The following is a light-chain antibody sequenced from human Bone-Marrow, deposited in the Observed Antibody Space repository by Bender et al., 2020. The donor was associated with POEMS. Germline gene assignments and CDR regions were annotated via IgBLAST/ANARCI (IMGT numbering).Light chain of an antibody. CDR3: CSYTVGTSSV. CDR1: SSDVGAYNL. Sequence: QSALTQPASVSGSPGQSITISCNGASSDVGAYNLVSWYQQHPGKAPKLLIYEVRKRPSGVSNRFSGSKSDNTASLTISGLQAEDEADYYCCSYTVGTSSVFGGGTKLTVL. CDR2: EVR. J-gene: IGLJ2*01. V-gene: IGLV2-23*02.